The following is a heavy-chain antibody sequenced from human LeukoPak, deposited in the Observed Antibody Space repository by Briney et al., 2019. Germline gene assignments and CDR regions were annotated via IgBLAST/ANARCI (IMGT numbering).Heavy chain of an antibody. CDR3: ARGRLSSGWGLDY. J-gene: IGHJ4*02. V-gene: IGHV3-74*01. Sequence: GGSLRLSCAASGFTFSSNWMHWVRQASGKGLVWISRINTDGSITTYADSVKGRFTISRDNAKNTLYLQMNSLGAEDTAVYYCARGRLSSGWGLDYWGQGTLVTVSS. CDR2: INTDGSIT. CDR1: GFTFSSNW. D-gene: IGHD6-19*01.